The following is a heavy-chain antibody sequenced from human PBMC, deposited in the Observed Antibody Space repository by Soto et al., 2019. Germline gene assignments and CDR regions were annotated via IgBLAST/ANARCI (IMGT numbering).Heavy chain of an antibody. CDR2: INHSGST. V-gene: IGHV4-34*01. CDR3: ARKLRYFDWLSTGGGFDY. Sequence: QVQLQQWGAGLLKPSETLSLTCAVYGGSFSGYYWSWIRQPPGKGLEWIGEINHSGSTNYNPSLKSRVTISVDTSKNQFSLKLSSVTAADTAVYYCARKLRYFDWLSTGGGFDYWGQGTLVTVSS. CDR1: GGSFSGYY. D-gene: IGHD3-9*01. J-gene: IGHJ4*02.